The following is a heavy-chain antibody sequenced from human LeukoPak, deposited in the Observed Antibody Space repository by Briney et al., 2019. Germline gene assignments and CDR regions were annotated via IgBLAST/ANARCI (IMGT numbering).Heavy chain of an antibody. CDR2: ISWNSGSI. J-gene: IGHJ4*02. CDR3: VTARRNANGYFPFDY. Sequence: PGRSLRLSCAASGFTFDDYAMHWVRQAPGKGLEWVSGISWNSGSIGYADSVKGRFTISRDNAKNSLYLQMNSLRAEDTAVYYCVTARRNANGYFPFDYWGQGALVAVS. V-gene: IGHV3-9*01. CDR1: GFTFDDYA. D-gene: IGHD5-24*01.